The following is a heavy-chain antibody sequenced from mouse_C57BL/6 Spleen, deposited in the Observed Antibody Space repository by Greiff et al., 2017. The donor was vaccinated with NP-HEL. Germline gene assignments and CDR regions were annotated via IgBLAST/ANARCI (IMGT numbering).Heavy chain of an antibody. Sequence: QVQLQQPGAELVRPGASVTLSCKASGYTFTDYEMHWVKQTPVHGLEWIGAIDPETGGTAYNQKFKGKAILTADKSSSTAYMELRSLTSEDSAVYYCTTIVTTAYWGQGTLVTVSA. CDR2: IDPETGGT. J-gene: IGHJ3*01. CDR3: TTIVTTAY. V-gene: IGHV1-15*01. D-gene: IGHD2-5*01. CDR1: GYTFTDYE.